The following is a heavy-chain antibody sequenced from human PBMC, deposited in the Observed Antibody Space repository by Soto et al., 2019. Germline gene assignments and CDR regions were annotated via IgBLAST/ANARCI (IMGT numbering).Heavy chain of an antibody. CDR2: IYSGGST. CDR3: ARALITGTTVSYRMDV. CDR1: GFTVSSNY. Sequence: EVQLVESGGGLIQPGGSLRLSCAASGFTVSSNYMSWVRQAPGKGLEWVSVIYSGGSTYYADSVKGRFTISRDNSKNTLYLQMNSLRAEDTAVYYCARALITGTTVSYRMDVWGQGTTVTVSS. V-gene: IGHV3-53*01. D-gene: IGHD1-7*01. J-gene: IGHJ6*02.